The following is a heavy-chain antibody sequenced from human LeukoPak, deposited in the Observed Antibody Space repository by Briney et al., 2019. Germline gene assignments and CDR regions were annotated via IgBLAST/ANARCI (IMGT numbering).Heavy chain of an antibody. V-gene: IGHV4-59*12. Sequence: SETLSLTCTVSGGSISTYYWSWIRQPPGKGLEWIGYIYYSGSTNYNPSLRSRVTMSVDKSKNQFSLKLNSVTAADTAVYYCASRSCGSTSCYNWFDPWGQGTLVTVSS. CDR2: IYYSGST. CDR1: GGSISTYY. J-gene: IGHJ5*02. CDR3: ASRSCGSTSCYNWFDP. D-gene: IGHD2-2*01.